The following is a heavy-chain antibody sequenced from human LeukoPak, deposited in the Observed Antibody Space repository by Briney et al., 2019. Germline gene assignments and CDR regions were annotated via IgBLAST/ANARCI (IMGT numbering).Heavy chain of an antibody. Sequence: GGSLRLSCAASGFTFISYSIHWVRQAPGKGLEWVAFIRYDGSNKYYADSVKGRFTISRDNSKNTVYLQMNSLRAEDTAVYYCATDLIHYYGSGAKTWGQGTLVTVSS. CDR1: GFTFISYS. CDR3: ATDLIHYYGSGAKT. CDR2: IRYDGSNK. V-gene: IGHV3-30*02. D-gene: IGHD3-10*01. J-gene: IGHJ5*02.